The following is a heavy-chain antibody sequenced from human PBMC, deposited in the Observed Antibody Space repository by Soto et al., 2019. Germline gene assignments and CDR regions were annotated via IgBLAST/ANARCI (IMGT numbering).Heavy chain of an antibody. CDR2: INPSGGST. CDR3: ARGLAAGDY. D-gene: IGHD6-13*01. Sequence: QVQLVQSGAEVKNPGASVKVSCEASGYTFTNYYIHWVRQAPGQGLEWMAIINPSGGSTNYAQKFQGRVTLARDTFTSTVYMELSSLRSEDTAIYYCARGLAAGDYWGQGTLVTVSS. J-gene: IGHJ4*02. V-gene: IGHV1-46*01. CDR1: GYTFTNYY.